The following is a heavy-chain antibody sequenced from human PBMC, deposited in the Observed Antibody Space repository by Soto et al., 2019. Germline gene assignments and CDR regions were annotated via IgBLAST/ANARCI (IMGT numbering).Heavy chain of an antibody. CDR3: VRDRSWSSSTGSCNSFAP. CDR1: GFTFTNYG. J-gene: IGHJ5*02. Sequence: QVQLMQSGPEVKKPGASVKVSCKASGFTFTNYGISWVRQAPGQGLEWMGWTGAYSGDTNYAQQFQGRVTKTKDTSTNTAYMELRSLRSDDTAVYYCVRDRSWSSSTGSCNSFAPWGQGTLVTVSS. CDR2: TGAYSGDT. D-gene: IGHD2-2*01. V-gene: IGHV1-18*01.